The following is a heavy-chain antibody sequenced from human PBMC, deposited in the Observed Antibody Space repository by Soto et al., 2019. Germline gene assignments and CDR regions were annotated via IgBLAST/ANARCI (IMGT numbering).Heavy chain of an antibody. V-gene: IGHV1-8*01. D-gene: IGHD4-17*01. Sequence: ASVKVSCKASGYTFTSYDINWVRQATGQGLEWMGWMNPNSGNTGYAQKFQGRVTMTRNTSISTAYMELSSLRSEDTAVYYCATRIRGYGDYGPVDDYWGQGTLVTVSS. CDR3: ATRIRGYGDYGPVDDY. CDR1: GYTFTSYD. CDR2: MNPNSGNT. J-gene: IGHJ4*02.